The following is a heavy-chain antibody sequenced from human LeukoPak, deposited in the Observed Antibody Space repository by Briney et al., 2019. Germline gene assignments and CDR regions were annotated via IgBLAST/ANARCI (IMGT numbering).Heavy chain of an antibody. CDR1: GFTFSSYW. CDR3: ARVKTGTTNWFDP. Sequence: GGSLRLSCAASGFTFSSYWMSWVRQAPGKGLEWVATINQDGSGKYYVDSVKGRFSISRDNAKNSLHLQMSSLRAEDTAVYYCARVKTGTTNWFDPWGQGTLATVSS. D-gene: IGHD1-1*01. CDR2: INQDGSGK. V-gene: IGHV3-7*04. J-gene: IGHJ5*02.